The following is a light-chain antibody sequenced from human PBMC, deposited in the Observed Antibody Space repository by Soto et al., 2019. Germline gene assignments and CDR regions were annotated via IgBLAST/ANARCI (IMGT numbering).Light chain of an antibody. CDR1: QSVLYSSNNKNY. V-gene: IGKV4-1*01. J-gene: IGKJ4*01. CDR3: QQYYSTPLS. CDR2: WAS. Sequence: DIVLTQSPDSLAVSLGERATINCKSSQSVLYSSNNKNYLAWYQQKPGQPPKLLIYWASTRESGVPDRFSGSGSETDFTLTISSLQAEDVAVYYCQQYYSTPLSFGGGTKVDI.